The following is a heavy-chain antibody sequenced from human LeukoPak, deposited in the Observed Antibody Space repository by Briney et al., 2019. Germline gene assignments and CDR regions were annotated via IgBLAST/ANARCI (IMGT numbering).Heavy chain of an antibody. V-gene: IGHV3-23*01. D-gene: IGHD5-18*01. CDR1: GFPFNKYV. J-gene: IGHJ4*02. Sequence: GGSLRLSCTASGFPFNKYVMSWARQAPGKGLEWVASIRGNGGRTYYADSVTGRFTISRDNSKNTLYVQMSSLGAEDTAIYYCAKDFVDAVLVTGFGFWGQGNLVTVSS. CDR3: AKDFVDAVLVTGFGF. CDR2: IRGNGGRT.